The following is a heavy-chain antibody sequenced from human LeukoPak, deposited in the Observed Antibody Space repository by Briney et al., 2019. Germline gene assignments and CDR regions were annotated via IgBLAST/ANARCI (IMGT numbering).Heavy chain of an antibody. CDR1: GGSFSGYY. CDR3: AREGCSSTSCYRLGY. V-gene: IGHV4-34*01. J-gene: IGHJ4*02. CDR2: INHSVST. Sequence: SETLSLTCAVYGGSFSGYYWSWIRQPPGKGLEWIGEINHSVSTNYNPSLKSLVTISVDTSKNQFSLKLSSVTAADTAVYYCAREGCSSTSCYRLGYWGQGTLVTVSS. D-gene: IGHD2-2*01.